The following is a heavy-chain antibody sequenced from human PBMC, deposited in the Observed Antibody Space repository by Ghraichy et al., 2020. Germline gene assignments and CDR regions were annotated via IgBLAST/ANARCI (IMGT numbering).Heavy chain of an antibody. D-gene: IGHD5-18*01. J-gene: IGHJ6*02. V-gene: IGHV1-69*06. Sequence: SVKVSCKASGGTFSSYAISWVRQAPGQGLEWMGGIIPIFGTANYAQKFQGRVTITADKSTSTAYMELSSLRSEDTAVYYCASVDTATSTGGGMDVWGQGTTVTVSS. CDR2: IIPIFGTA. CDR3: ASVDTATSTGGGMDV. CDR1: GGTFSSYA.